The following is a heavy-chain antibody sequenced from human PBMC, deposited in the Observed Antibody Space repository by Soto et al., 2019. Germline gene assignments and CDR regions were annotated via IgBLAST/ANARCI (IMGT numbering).Heavy chain of an antibody. D-gene: IGHD2-2*01. CDR1: GFTFNNYA. V-gene: IGHV3-23*01. J-gene: IGHJ4*02. CDR2: ITDSGDDT. CDR3: AKLGSSSWSPHYYFDY. Sequence: EVQLLESGGGLVQPGGSLRLSCAASGFTFNNYALGWVRQAPGKGLEWVSAITDSGDDTYYIDSVKGRFTISRDNSKSTLYLQMNSRRAEDTAIYYCAKLGSSSWSPHYYFDYWGQGTLVTASS.